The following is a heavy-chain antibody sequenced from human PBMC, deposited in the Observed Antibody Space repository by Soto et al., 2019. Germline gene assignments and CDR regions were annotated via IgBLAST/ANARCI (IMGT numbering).Heavy chain of an antibody. J-gene: IGHJ6*02. CDR2: ISSSSSYI. V-gene: IGHV3-21*01. Sequence: GALRLSSAASGFTFSSYSMNWVLQAPGKGLEWVSSISSSSSYIYYADSVKGRFTISRDNAKNSLYLQMNSLRAEDTAVYYCARDKQWLVRGYYYGMGVWGQGTTVTVSS. D-gene: IGHD6-19*01. CDR1: GFTFSSYS. CDR3: ARDKQWLVRGYYYGMGV.